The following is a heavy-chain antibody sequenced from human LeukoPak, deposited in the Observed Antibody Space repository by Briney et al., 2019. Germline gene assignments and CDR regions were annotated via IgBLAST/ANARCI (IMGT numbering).Heavy chain of an antibody. Sequence: PGGSLRLSCAASGFTFSSYGMHWVRQAPGKGLEWVAVISYDGSNKYYADSVKGRFTISRDNSKNTLYLQMNSLRAEDTAVYYCAKGARGYYDSSGYPDYWGQGTLVTVSS. CDR1: GFTFSSYG. CDR2: ISYDGSNK. V-gene: IGHV3-30*18. J-gene: IGHJ4*02. D-gene: IGHD3-22*01. CDR3: AKGARGYYDSSGYPDY.